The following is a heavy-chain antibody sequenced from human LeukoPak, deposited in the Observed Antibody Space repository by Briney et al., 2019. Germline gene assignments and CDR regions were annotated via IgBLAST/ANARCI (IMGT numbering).Heavy chain of an antibody. Sequence: TWGSLRLSCAASGFTFSNYWTHWVRQTPGKGLVWVSRVTSDGMTTKYADSVKGRFTISRDNANDTLFLQMNSLRAEDTAVYYCVRSYYYFYMDVWGKGTTVTVSS. J-gene: IGHJ6*03. V-gene: IGHV3-74*03. CDR1: GFTFSNYW. CDR2: VTSDGMTT. CDR3: VRSYYYFYMDV.